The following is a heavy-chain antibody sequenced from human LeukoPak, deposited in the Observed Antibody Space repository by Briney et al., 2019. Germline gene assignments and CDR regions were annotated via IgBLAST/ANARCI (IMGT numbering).Heavy chain of an antibody. J-gene: IGHJ2*01. Sequence: ASQTLSLTCTVSGGSISSGGYYWSWIRQHPGKGLEWIGYIYYSGSTYYNPSLKSRVTISVDTSKNQFSLKLSSVTAADTAVYYCARGAGIAAGVWYFDLWGRGTLVTVSS. V-gene: IGHV4-31*03. D-gene: IGHD6-13*01. CDR3: ARGAGIAAGVWYFDL. CDR2: IYYSGST. CDR1: GGSISSGGYY.